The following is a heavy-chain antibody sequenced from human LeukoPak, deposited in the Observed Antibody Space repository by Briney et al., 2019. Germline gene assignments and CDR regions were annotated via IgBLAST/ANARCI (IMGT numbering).Heavy chain of an antibody. CDR1: GFTFSSYS. V-gene: IGHV3-21*01. Sequence: GGSLRLSCAASGFTFSSYSMNWVRQAPGKGLEWVSFISTSSSYIHNADSVKGRFTISRDNAENSLYLQVNSLRAEDTAVFSCVRDGRKSRVVDIVRKKETGYYYYMDVWGKGTTVTVSS. CDR2: ISTSSSYI. CDR3: VRDGRKSRVVDIVRKKETGYYYYMDV. D-gene: IGHD2-2*03. J-gene: IGHJ6*03.